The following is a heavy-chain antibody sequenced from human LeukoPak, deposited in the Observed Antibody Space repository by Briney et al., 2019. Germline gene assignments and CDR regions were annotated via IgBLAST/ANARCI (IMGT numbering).Heavy chain of an antibody. CDR2: IYYTGST. Sequence: SETLSLTCTVSGGSITSYYWSWIRQPPGKGLEWIGYIYYTGSTNYNPSLKSRVTISVDTSKNQFSLKLSSVTAADTAVYYCAREIGSSNWVWGTRFDYWGQGTLVTVSS. D-gene: IGHD6-13*01. CDR3: AREIGSSNWVWGTRFDY. J-gene: IGHJ4*02. CDR1: GGSITSYY. V-gene: IGHV4-59*01.